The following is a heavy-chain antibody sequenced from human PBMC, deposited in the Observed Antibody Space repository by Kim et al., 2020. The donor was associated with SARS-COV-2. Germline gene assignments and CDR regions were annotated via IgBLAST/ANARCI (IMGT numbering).Heavy chain of an antibody. D-gene: IGHD3-22*01. V-gene: IGHV1-69*02. J-gene: IGHJ4*02. Sequence: KFQGRVTITADKSTSTAYMELSSLRSEDTAVYYCARSTYYYDSSGYPFDYWGQGTLVTVSS. CDR3: ARSTYYYDSSGYPFDY.